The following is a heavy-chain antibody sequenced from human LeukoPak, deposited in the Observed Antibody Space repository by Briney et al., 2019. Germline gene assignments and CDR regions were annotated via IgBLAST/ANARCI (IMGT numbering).Heavy chain of an antibody. CDR1: GYTFTAYY. CDR2: INPNTGGT. Sequence: ASVKVSCKASGYTFTAYYMHWVRQAPGQGPEWMGWINPNTGGTNYAQKFQGRVTMTRDTSISTAYMELSRLRSDDTAVYYCARDLRATIEYYFDYWGQGTLVTVSS. V-gene: IGHV1-2*02. D-gene: IGHD4-17*01. J-gene: IGHJ4*02. CDR3: ARDLRATIEYYFDY.